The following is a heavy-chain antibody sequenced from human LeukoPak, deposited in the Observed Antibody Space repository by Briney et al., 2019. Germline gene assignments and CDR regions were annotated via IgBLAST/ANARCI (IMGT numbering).Heavy chain of an antibody. J-gene: IGHJ3*02. D-gene: IGHD3-22*01. CDR1: GYTFTSYD. CDR2: MNPNSGNT. Sequence: GASVKVSCTASGYTFTSYDINWVRQATGQGLEWMGWMNPNSGNTGYAQKFQGRVTITRNTSISTAYMELSSLRSEDTAVYYCARGPYYYDSSGRYDAFDIWGQGTMVTVSS. V-gene: IGHV1-8*03. CDR3: ARGPYYYDSSGRYDAFDI.